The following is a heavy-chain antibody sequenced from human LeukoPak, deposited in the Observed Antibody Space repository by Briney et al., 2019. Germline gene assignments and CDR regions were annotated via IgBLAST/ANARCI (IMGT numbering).Heavy chain of an antibody. V-gene: IGHV1-2*02. CDR2: INPNSGGT. D-gene: IGHD6-19*01. CDR1: GYTFTSYD. Sequence: GASVKVFCKASGYTFTSYDINWVRQAPGQGLEWMGWINPNSGGTNYAQKFQGRVTMTRDTSISTAYMELSRLRSDDTAVYYCAREIQWLGCFDYWGQGTLVTVSS. CDR3: AREIQWLGCFDY. J-gene: IGHJ4*02.